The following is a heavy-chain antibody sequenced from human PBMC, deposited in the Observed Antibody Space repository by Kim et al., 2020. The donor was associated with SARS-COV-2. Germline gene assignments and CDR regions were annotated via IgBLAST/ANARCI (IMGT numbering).Heavy chain of an antibody. CDR2: IYYNGKT. CDR3: ARGDCTNGLCGTMDV. D-gene: IGHD2-8*01. CDR1: GGSVSSGVYY. V-gene: IGHV4-61*08. Sequence: SETLSLTCSVSGGSVSSGVYYWSWIRQPPEKGLEWIGYIYYNGKTNYNPSLKSRVTISVDTSKSQFSLKLSSVTAADTGVYYCARGDCTNGLCGTMDVGGQGTTVTVSS. J-gene: IGHJ6*02.